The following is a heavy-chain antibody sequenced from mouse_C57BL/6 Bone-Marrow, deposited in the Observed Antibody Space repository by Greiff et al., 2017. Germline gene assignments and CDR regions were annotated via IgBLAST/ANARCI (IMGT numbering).Heavy chain of an antibody. V-gene: IGHV1-64*01. CDR1: GYTFTSYR. CDR2: IHPNSGST. J-gene: IGHJ1*03. D-gene: IGHD4-1*02. Sequence: VKLQQPGAELVKPGASVKLSCKASGYTFTSYRMHWVKQRPGQGLEWIGMIHPNSGSTNYNEKFKSKATLTVDKSSSTAYMQLSSLTSEDSAVYYCASSTGTPYWYFDVWGTGTTVTVSS. CDR3: ASSTGTPYWYFDV.